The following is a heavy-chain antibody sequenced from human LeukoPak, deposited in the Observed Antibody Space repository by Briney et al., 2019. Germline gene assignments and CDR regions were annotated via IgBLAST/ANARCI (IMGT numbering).Heavy chain of an antibody. CDR1: GYIFTSYD. Sequence: ASVKVSCKASGYIFTSYDINWVRQATGQGLEWMGWMNPNSGGTNYAQKFQGKVTMTRDTSISTAYMELSRLRSDDTAVYYCARVVVPTYYFDYWGQGTLVTVSS. CDR2: MNPNSGGT. J-gene: IGHJ4*02. D-gene: IGHD2-2*01. CDR3: ARVVVPTYYFDY. V-gene: IGHV1-2*02.